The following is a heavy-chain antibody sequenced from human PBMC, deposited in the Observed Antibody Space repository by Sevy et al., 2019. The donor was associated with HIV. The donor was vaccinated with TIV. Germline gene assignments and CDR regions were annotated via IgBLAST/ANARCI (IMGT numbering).Heavy chain of an antibody. V-gene: IGHV3-74*01. CDR2: INSDGSNT. Sequence: GGSLRLSCVASGFTFSTYWMHWVRQVPGKGLVWVSRINSDGSNTNYADSVKGRFTTSRDNAKNTVYLQMNSLRADDTALYFCGREMISMVPGVPDAFDIWGHGTMVTVSS. CDR1: GFTFSTYW. J-gene: IGHJ3*02. CDR3: GREMISMVPGVPDAFDI. D-gene: IGHD3-10*01.